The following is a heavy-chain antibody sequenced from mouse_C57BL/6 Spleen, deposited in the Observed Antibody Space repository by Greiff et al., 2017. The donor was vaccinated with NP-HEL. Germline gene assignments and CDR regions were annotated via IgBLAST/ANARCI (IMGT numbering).Heavy chain of an antibody. CDR1: GYSFTSYY. Sequence: QVQLQQSGPELVKPGASVKISCKASGYSFTSYYIHWVKQRPGQGLEWIGWIYPGSGNTKYNEKFKGKATLTADTSSSTAYMQLSSLTSEDSAVYYCARYYYGSSYGYWGQGTTLTVSS. D-gene: IGHD1-1*01. J-gene: IGHJ2*01. V-gene: IGHV1-66*01. CDR3: ARYYYGSSYGY. CDR2: IYPGSGNT.